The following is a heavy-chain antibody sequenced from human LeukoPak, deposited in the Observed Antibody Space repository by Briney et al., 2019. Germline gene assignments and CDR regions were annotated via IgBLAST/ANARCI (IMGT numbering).Heavy chain of an antibody. CDR3: ARGPNSNWSGLDF. Sequence: GGSLRLSCAASGFTSSYFWMHWVRQAPGKGLVWVSRINNDGSSTSYADSVKGRFTVSRDNAKNTLYLQVSNLRAEDTAVYYCARGPNSNWSGLDFWGQGTLLTVSS. V-gene: IGHV3-74*01. J-gene: IGHJ4*02. D-gene: IGHD6-6*01. CDR1: GFTSSYFW. CDR2: INNDGSST.